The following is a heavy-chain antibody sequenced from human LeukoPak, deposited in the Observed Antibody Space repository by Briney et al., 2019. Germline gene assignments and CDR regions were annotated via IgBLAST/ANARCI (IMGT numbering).Heavy chain of an antibody. CDR3: ARDPHGGSGSDPHDAFDI. CDR2: IESDGSST. J-gene: IGHJ3*02. Sequence: GGSLRLSCAASGFTFSYYWMHWVRQAPGKGLVWVSRIESDGSSTSYADSVKGRFTISRDNAKNTLYLQMNSLRAEDTAVYYCARDPHGGSGSDPHDAFDIWSQGTMVTVSS. V-gene: IGHV3-74*01. CDR1: GFTFSYYW. D-gene: IGHD1-26*01.